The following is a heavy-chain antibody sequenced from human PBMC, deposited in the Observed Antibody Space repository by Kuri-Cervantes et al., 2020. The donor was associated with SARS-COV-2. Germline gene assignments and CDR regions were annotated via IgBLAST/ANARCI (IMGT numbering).Heavy chain of an antibody. CDR2: IYSGGST. CDR3: AIAAAEFFDY. D-gene: IGHD6-13*01. Sequence: GGSLRLSCSASGFTFSSYVMSWVRQAPGKGLEWVSVIYSGGSTYYADSVKGRFTISRDNSKNTLYLQMNSLRAEGTAVYYCAIAAAEFFDYWGQGTLVTVSS. V-gene: IGHV3-53*01. J-gene: IGHJ4*02. CDR1: GFTFSSYV.